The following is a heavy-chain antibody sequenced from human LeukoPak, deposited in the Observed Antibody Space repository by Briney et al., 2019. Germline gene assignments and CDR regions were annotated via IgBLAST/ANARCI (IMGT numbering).Heavy chain of an antibody. J-gene: IGHJ4*02. Sequence: SETLSLTCTVSGGSISSGDYYWSWIRQPPGKGLEWIGYIYYSGSTYYNPSLKSRVTISVDTSKNQFSLKLSSVTAADTAVYYCARGGGRDIVVVPAAISRHYYFDYWGQGTLVTLSS. CDR2: IYYSGST. V-gene: IGHV4-30-4*08. D-gene: IGHD2-2*02. CDR1: GGSISSGDYY. CDR3: ARGGGRDIVVVPAAISRHYYFDY.